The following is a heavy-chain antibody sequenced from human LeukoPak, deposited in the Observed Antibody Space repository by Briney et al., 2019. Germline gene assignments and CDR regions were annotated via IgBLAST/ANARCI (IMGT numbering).Heavy chain of an antibody. CDR1: GYSISSGYY. CDR2: IYHSGST. V-gene: IGHV4-38-2*02. Sequence: PSETLSLTCTVSGYSISSGYYWGWIRQPPGKGLEWIGSIYHSGSTYYNPSLKSRVTISVDTSKNQFSLKLSSVTAADTAVYYCATDLCDGDVYYYYYMDVWGKGTTVTVSS. CDR3: ATDLCDGDVYYYYYMDV. J-gene: IGHJ6*03. D-gene: IGHD4-17*01.